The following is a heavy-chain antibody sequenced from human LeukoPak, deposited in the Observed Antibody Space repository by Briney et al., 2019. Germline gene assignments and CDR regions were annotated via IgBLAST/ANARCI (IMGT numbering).Heavy chain of an antibody. J-gene: IGHJ1*01. CDR2: INPNSGGT. CDR1: GYTFTGYY. Sequence: ASVKVSCKASGYTFTGYYMHWVRQAPGQGLEWMGWINPNSGGTNYAQKFQGRVTMTRDTSISTAYMELSRLRSDDTAVFYCAKEIYGDPTGGRFQHWGQGTLVTVSS. CDR3: AKEIYGDPTGGRFQH. V-gene: IGHV1-2*02. D-gene: IGHD4-17*01.